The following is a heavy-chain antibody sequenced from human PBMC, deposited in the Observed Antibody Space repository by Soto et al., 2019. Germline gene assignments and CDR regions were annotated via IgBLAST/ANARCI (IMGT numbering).Heavy chain of an antibody. CDR1: GGSISSGGYY. D-gene: IGHD3-3*01. CDR3: ARGIARDDFWSGYYTGTGPRTENWFDP. V-gene: IGHV4-31*03. J-gene: IGHJ5*02. Sequence: PSETLSLTCTVSGGSISSGGYYWSWIRQHPGKGLEWIGYIYYSGSTYYNPSPKSRVTISVDTSKNQFSLKLSSVTAADTAVYYCARGIARDDFWSGYYTGTGPRTENWFDPWGQGTLVTVSS. CDR2: IYYSGST.